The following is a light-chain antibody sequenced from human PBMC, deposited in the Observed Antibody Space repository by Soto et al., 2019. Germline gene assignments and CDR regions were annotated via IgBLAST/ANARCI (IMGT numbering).Light chain of an antibody. V-gene: IGKV1-39*01. CDR2: AAS. CDR1: QSISNY. CDR3: QQSYSSLT. J-gene: IGKJ4*01. Sequence: DIQMTQSPSSLSASVGDRDTITCRASQSISNYLNWYHQKPGKAPKLLIHAASSLQSGVPSRFSGSGSGTDFTLTIGNLEPEDFATSYLQQSYSSLTFGGGTKVEIK.